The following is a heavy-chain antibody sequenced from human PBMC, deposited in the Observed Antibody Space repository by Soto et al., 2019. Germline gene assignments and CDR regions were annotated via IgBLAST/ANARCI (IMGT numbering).Heavy chain of an antibody. CDR2: IYPGDSDT. CDR3: AINYYGSGSYYEDYYYGMDV. Sequence: GESLKISCKGSGYSFTSYWIGWVRQMPGKGLEWMGIIYPGDSDTRYSPSFQGQVTISADKSISTAYQQWSSLKASDTAMYYCAINYYGSGSYYEDYYYGMDVWGQGTTVTVSS. D-gene: IGHD3-10*01. V-gene: IGHV5-51*01. CDR1: GYSFTSYW. J-gene: IGHJ6*02.